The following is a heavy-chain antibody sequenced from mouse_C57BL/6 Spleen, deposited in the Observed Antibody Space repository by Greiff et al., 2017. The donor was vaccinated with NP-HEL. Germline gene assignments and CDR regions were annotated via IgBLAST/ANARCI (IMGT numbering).Heavy chain of an antibody. Sequence: VQLQQSGAELVRPGASVTLSCKASGYTFTDYEMHWVKQTPVHGLEWIGAIDPETGGTAYNQKFKGKAILTADKSSSTAYMELRSLTSEDSAVYYCNDYVYYAMDYWGQGTSVTVSS. J-gene: IGHJ4*01. CDR3: NDYVYYAMDY. CDR1: GYTFTDYE. V-gene: IGHV1-15*01. D-gene: IGHD2-4*01. CDR2: IDPETGGT.